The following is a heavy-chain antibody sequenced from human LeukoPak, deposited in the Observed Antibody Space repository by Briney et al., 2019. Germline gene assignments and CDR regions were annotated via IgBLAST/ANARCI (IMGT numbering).Heavy chain of an antibody. CDR2: IIPIIGIV. V-gene: IGHV1-69*04. D-gene: IGHD5-12*01. CDR1: GGTFSRYA. CDR3: ARVPSGYTPNANYYYYGMDV. J-gene: IGHJ6*02. Sequence: SAKVSCKASGGTFSRYAISWVRQAPGQGLEWMGRIIPIIGIVNYAQKFQGRVTITADKSTSTAYMELSSLRSEDTAVYYCARVPSGYTPNANYYYYGMDVWGQGTTVTVSS.